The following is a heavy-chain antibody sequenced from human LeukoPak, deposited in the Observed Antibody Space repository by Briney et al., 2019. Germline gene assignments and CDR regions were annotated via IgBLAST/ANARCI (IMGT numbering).Heavy chain of an antibody. Sequence: GGSLRLSCAASGFTFSSYSMNWVRQAPGKGLEWVSYISSSYSTTNYADSVKGRFTISRDDAKNSLYLQMNGLRDEDTAVFYCARILSGSGSYGAFDIWGQGTMVTVSS. CDR2: ISSSYSTT. CDR3: ARILSGSGSYGAFDI. CDR1: GFTFSSYS. V-gene: IGHV3-48*02. D-gene: IGHD1-26*01. J-gene: IGHJ3*02.